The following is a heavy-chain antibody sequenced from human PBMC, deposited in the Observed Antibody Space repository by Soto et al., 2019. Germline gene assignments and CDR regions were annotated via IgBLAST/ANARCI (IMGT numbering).Heavy chain of an antibody. D-gene: IGHD5-12*01. CDR1: GGTFSSYA. V-gene: IGHV1-69*13. Sequence: ASVKVSCKASGGTFSSYAISWVRQAPGQGLEWMGGIIPIFGTANYAQKFQGRVTITADESTSTAYMELSSLRSEDTAVYYCARAPREVATPLLIYFDYWGQGTLVTVSS. CDR2: IIPIFGTA. CDR3: ARAPREVATPLLIYFDY. J-gene: IGHJ4*02.